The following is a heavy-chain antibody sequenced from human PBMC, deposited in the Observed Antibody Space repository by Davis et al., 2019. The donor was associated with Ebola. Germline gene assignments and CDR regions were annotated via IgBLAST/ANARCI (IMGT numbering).Heavy chain of an antibody. J-gene: IGHJ6*02. CDR2: ISWNSGSV. CDR1: GFSFNDYA. Sequence: GGSLRLSCEASGFSFNDYAMHWVRQAPGKGLEWVSGISWNSGSVNYVDSVKGRFTISRDNAKMSLYVQMKNLRPEDTALYYCARSRRYYYYGMDVWGQGTTVTVSS. CDR3: ARSRRYYYYGMDV. V-gene: IGHV3-9*01.